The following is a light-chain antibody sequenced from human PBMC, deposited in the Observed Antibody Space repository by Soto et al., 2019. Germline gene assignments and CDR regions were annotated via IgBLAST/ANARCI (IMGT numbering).Light chain of an antibody. J-gene: IGLJ2*01. CDR1: SSNIGAGYD. Sequence: QSVLTQPPSVSGAPGQRVTISCTGSSSNIGAGYDVHWYQQLPGTAPKLLIYGNSNRPSGVPDRFSASKSGTSVSLAITGLQADDEADYYCQSYDSSLSVVFGGGTQLIVL. CDR3: QSYDSSLSVV. V-gene: IGLV1-40*01. CDR2: GNS.